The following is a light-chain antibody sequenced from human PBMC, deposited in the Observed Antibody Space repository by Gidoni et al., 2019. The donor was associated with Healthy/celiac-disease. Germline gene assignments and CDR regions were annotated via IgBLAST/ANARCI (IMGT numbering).Light chain of an antibody. J-gene: IGKJ1*01. CDR3: QQRSNWLWT. Sequence: DIVLTQSPATLSLSPGERATLSCRASQSVSSYLAWYQQKPGQAPRLLIYDASNRATGIPARFSGSESGTDFTLTISSLEPEDFAVYYCQQRSNWLWTFXQXTKVEIK. V-gene: IGKV3-11*01. CDR2: DAS. CDR1: QSVSSY.